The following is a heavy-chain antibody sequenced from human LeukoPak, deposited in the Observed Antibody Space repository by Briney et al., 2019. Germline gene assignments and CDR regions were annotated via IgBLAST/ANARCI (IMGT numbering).Heavy chain of an antibody. Sequence: ASVKVSCKASGYTFTSYAMHWVRQAPGQRLEWMGWINAGNGNTKYSQEFQGRVTITRDTSASTAYMELSSLRSEDMAVYNCARAEGYYDSSGYYLHWGQGTLVTVSS. D-gene: IGHD3-22*01. CDR2: INAGNGNT. CDR1: GYTFTSYA. CDR3: ARAEGYYDSSGYYLH. J-gene: IGHJ4*02. V-gene: IGHV1-3*03.